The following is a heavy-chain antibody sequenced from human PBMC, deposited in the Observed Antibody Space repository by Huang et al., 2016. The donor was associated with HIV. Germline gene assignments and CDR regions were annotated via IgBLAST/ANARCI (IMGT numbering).Heavy chain of an antibody. Sequence: LESGGCLVQPGGSLRLSCVGSTFRFGAYWIRWVRQSLGKGMDWVANSKQDESEKYDVDSVKDRFTISRDNAKKVLFLEMNNVRVEDTATYYCATKTAALDIWGQGTTVTVS. CDR1: TFRFGAYW. D-gene: IGHD1-7*01. V-gene: IGHV3-7*01. CDR2: SKQDESEK. CDR3: ATKTAALDI. J-gene: IGHJ6*02.